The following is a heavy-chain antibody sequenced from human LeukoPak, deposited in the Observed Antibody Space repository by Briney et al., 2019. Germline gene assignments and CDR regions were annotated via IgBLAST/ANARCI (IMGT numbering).Heavy chain of an antibody. V-gene: IGHV4-59*01. CDR3: ARVRYCSTNRCYDREFDN. J-gene: IGHJ4*02. D-gene: IGHD2-2*01. CDR1: GASIRGYY. Sequence: PSETLSLTCTVSGASIRGYYWSWIRQPPGKGLEWIGYIYYSGNTNYNPSLKSRVTISVDTSKNQFSLKLNSVTAADTAVYYCARVRYCSTNRCYDREFDNWGQGTLVTVSS. CDR2: IYYSGNT.